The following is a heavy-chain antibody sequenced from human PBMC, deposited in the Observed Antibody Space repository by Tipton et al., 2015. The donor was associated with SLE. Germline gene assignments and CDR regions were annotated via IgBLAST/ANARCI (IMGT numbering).Heavy chain of an antibody. CDR1: GFTISNYG. CDR3: AKDMGNSVRFDP. D-gene: IGHD1-1*01. CDR2: LQNDGENK. Sequence: GSLRLSCAASGFTISNYGMHWVRQAPGKGLEWVAFLQNDGENKFYADSVKGRFTISRDNSKKTLYLQMNSLRVEDTAVYYCAKDMGNSVRFDPWGQGTLVTVSS. J-gene: IGHJ5*02. V-gene: IGHV3-30*02.